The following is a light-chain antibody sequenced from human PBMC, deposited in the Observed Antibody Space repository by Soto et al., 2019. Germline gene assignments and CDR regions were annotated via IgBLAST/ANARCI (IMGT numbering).Light chain of an antibody. CDR2: GAS. CDR1: PSVTTC. J-gene: IGKJ5*01. Sequence: EIVLTQAPATLSLSPGERATLSYRPRPSVTTCPAWYQQTAGQAPRLLICGASNRATAIPARFSGSGSGTHFPHSIPALDPEDCAIYYCQQRSIWPPVTLGQGRLL. V-gene: IGKV3-11*01. CDR3: QQRSIWPPVT.